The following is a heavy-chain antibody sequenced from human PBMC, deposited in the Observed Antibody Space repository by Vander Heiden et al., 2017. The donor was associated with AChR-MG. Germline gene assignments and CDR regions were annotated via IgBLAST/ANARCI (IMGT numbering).Heavy chain of an antibody. V-gene: IGHV3-23*01. CDR2: ISGSGGST. D-gene: IGHD6-19*01. Sequence: EVQLLESGGGLVQPGGSLRLSCAASGITLSSYAMSWVRQAPGKGLEWVSAISGSGGSTYYADSVKGRFTISRDSSKNTLYLQMNSVRAEDTAVYYCAKHDHPAGVDYWGQGTLVTVSS. CDR1: GITLSSYA. J-gene: IGHJ4*02. CDR3: AKHDHPAGVDY.